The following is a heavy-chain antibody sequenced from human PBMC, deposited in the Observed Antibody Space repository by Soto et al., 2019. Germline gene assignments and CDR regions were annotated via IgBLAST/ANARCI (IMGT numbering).Heavy chain of an antibody. J-gene: IGHJ4*02. CDR1: GFTFGTYG. CDR2: IWHDGSKE. V-gene: IGHV3-33*01. Sequence: QVQLVESGGGVVQSGTSLRLSCTASGFTFGTYGMHWVRQAPGKRLEWLAVIWHDGSKENYADSVRGRFTISRDKYKDTAYLQMNSLRGEDTAVYYCARGFGAAVHAAHHDYWGQGTPVTVSS. D-gene: IGHD3-10*01. CDR3: ARGFGAAVHAAHHDY.